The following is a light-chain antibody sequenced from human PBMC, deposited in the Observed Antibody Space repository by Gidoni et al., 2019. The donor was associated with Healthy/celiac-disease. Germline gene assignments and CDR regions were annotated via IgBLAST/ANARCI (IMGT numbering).Light chain of an antibody. CDR2: DAS. J-gene: IGKJ2*01. CDR3: QQRSNWPLGYT. V-gene: IGKV3-11*01. Sequence: EIVLPQSPATLSLSPGERATLSCRASQSVSSYLAWYQQKPGQAPRLLIYDASNRATGIPARFSGSGSGTDFTLTISSLEPEDFAVYYCQQRSNWPLGYTFGQGTKLEIK. CDR1: QSVSSY.